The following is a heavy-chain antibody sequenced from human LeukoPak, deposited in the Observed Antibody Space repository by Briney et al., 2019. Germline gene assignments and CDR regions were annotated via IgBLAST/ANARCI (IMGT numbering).Heavy chain of an antibody. CDR3: AKDGYCSSTSCYLDYFDY. J-gene: IGHJ4*02. V-gene: IGHV3-23*01. Sequence: GGSLRLSCAASGFTFSTSGMTWVRQAPGKGLDWVSIISGSGGTPYYTDSVKGRFTISRDNSKNTLYLQMNSLRAEDTAVYYCAKDGYCSSTSCYLDYFDYWGQGTLVTVSS. D-gene: IGHD2-2*03. CDR1: GFTFSTSG. CDR2: ISGSGGTP.